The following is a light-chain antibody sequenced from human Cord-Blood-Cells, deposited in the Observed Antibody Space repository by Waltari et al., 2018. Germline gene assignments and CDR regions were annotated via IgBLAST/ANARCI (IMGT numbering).Light chain of an antibody. CDR1: ALPKQY. Sequence: SYELTQPPSASVSPGQTARITCSGDALPKQYAHWYQQKPGQAPVLARYKDSERPSGIPERFSGSSSGTTVTLTISGVQAEDEADYYCQSADSSGTWVFGGGTKLTVL. CDR3: QSADSSGTWV. CDR2: KDS. J-gene: IGLJ3*02. V-gene: IGLV3-25*03.